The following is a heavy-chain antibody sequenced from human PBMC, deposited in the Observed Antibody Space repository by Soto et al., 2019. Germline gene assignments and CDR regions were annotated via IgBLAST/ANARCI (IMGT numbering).Heavy chain of an antibody. CDR2: ISGSTSGT. Sequence: PGGSLRLSCAASGFAFSSYAMSWVRQAPGKGLEWVSSISGSTSGTYYADAVKGRFTISRDNSNNTLYLQMNSLRAEDTAVYYYAKDRGFIDPFDYRGQGALVTVSS. V-gene: IGHV3-23*01. D-gene: IGHD3-16*02. CDR3: AKDRGFIDPFDY. J-gene: IGHJ4*02. CDR1: GFAFSSYA.